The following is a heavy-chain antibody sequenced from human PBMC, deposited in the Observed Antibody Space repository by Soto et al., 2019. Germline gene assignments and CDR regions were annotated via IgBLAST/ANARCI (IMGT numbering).Heavy chain of an antibody. J-gene: IGHJ4*02. V-gene: IGHV1-2*04. CDR1: GYTFTGYY. Sequence: ASVKVSCKASGYTFTGYYMHWVRQAPGQGLEWMGWINPNSGGTNYAQKFQGWVTMTRDTSISTAYMELSRLRSDDTAVYYCARTLRLGDLAFLYWGQGTLVTVSS. D-gene: IGHD3-16*02. CDR3: ARTLRLGDLAFLY. CDR2: INPNSGGT.